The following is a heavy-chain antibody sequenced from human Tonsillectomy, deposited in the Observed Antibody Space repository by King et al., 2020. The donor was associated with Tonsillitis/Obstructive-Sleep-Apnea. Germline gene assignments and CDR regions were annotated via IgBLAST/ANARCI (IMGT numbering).Heavy chain of an antibody. CDR3: ARAPDQLVAVAPTTGYYFDY. J-gene: IGHJ4*02. CDR2: INHSGNT. CDR1: GGSFSNYY. V-gene: IGHV4-34*01. Sequence: VQLQQWGAGLLKPSETLSLTCAVYGGSFSNYYWSWIRQPPGKGLEWIGEINHSGNTNYNPSLKSRVTISVDTSKNQFSLRLRSVTAADTAVYYCARAPDQLVAVAPTTGYYFDYWGQGTLVTVSS. D-gene: IGHD2-15*01.